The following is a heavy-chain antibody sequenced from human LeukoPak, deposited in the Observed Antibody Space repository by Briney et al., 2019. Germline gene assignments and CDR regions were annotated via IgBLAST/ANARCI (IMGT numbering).Heavy chain of an antibody. Sequence: PSETLSLTCTVSGGSISSYYWSWIRQPPGKGLEWVSYISSSGSTIFYADSVKGRITISRDSANNSLFLQMNSLRSEDTAVYYCARNDWAYGYYYYMDVWGKGTTVTVSS. V-gene: IGHV3-11*01. CDR1: GGSISSYY. CDR3: ARNDWAYGYYYYMDV. CDR2: ISSSGSTI. D-gene: IGHD1-1*01. J-gene: IGHJ6*03.